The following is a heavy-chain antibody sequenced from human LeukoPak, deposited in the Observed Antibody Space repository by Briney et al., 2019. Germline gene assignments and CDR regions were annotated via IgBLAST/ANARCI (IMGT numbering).Heavy chain of an antibody. V-gene: IGHV3-7*01. CDR1: GLTLGNYW. Sequence: GGSLRLSCAASGLTLGNYWMSWVRQAPGKGLEWVASINLDGGDKSYVGSVKGRFTISRDNAKNSLYLQMNSLGAEDTAVYYCARDYDYSLDYWGQGTLVTVSS. CDR3: ARDYDYSLDY. J-gene: IGHJ4*02. D-gene: IGHD4/OR15-4a*01. CDR2: INLDGGDK.